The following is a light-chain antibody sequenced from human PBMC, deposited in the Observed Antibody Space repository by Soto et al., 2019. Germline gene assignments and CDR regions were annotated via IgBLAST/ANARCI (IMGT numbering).Light chain of an antibody. V-gene: IGKV1-5*03. CDR1: QSISSW. CDR3: QQYNSYSPYT. J-gene: IGKJ2*01. Sequence: DIQMTQSPSTLSASVGDRVTITCRASQSISSWLAWYQQKPGKAPKLLINKASSLESGVPSRFSGSESGTEFTLTISSLQPDDFAPYYCQQYNSYSPYTFGQGTKLEIK. CDR2: KAS.